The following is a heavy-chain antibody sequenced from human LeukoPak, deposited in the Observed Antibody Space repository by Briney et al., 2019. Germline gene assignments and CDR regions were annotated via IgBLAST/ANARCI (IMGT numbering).Heavy chain of an antibody. CDR1: GGSFSDYY. CDR2: LNHSGST. J-gene: IGHJ4*02. D-gene: IGHD5-18*01. Sequence: SETLSLTCAVYGGSFSDYYWTWIRQTPGKELEWIGELNHSGSTNYSPSLKSRVTISLDTSKNQYSLKLKSVTAADTAVYYCARGAMAGTRYYFQYWGQGTLVTVSS. V-gene: IGHV4-34*01. CDR3: ARGAMAGTRYYFQY.